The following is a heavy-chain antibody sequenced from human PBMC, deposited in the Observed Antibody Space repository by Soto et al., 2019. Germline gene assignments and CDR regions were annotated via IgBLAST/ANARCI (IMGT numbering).Heavy chain of an antibody. D-gene: IGHD4-17*01. CDR1: GFSLTTYDMG. CDR2: IYWDDDK. V-gene: IGHV2-5*02. J-gene: IGHJ4*02. Sequence: QITLKESGPTLVRPAQTLTLTCAFSGFSLTTYDMGVAWIRQPPGKALEWLALIYWDDDKRYSPSLKDRLAISKDTSRNQVVLTITNLDAGDTATYCCAHAGDYDLLTFDHWGPGTLVTVSS. CDR3: AHAGDYDLLTFDH.